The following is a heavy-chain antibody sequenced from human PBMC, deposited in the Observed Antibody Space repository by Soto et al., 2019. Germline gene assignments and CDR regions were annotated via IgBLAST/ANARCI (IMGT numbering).Heavy chain of an antibody. Sequence: QEQLAESGGGAVQPGRSLRLSCAASGFTFSNYAMQWVRQAPGEGLQWVAVISNDGNNKYHADSVKGRFTISRDDSKNTLYLQMNILRTEDTAVYYCSRVSGYGGFDWYFDLWGRCTLVTVSS. D-gene: IGHD4-17*01. V-gene: IGHV3-30-3*01. CDR2: ISNDGNNK. CDR3: SRVSGYGGFDWYFDL. CDR1: GFTFSNYA. J-gene: IGHJ2*01.